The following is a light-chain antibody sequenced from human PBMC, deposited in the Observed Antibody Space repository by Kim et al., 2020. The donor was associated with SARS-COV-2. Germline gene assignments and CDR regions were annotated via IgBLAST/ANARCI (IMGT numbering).Light chain of an antibody. J-gene: IGLJ2*01. Sequence: PGQTARITCGGNNIASNSVHWYQQKPGQAPVLVIYYDSDRPSGIPERFSGSNSGNTATLTISRVEAGDEADYYCQVWDSSSDPAVFGGGPQLTVL. CDR2: YDS. CDR3: QVWDSSSDPAV. V-gene: IGLV3-21*04. CDR1: NIASNS.